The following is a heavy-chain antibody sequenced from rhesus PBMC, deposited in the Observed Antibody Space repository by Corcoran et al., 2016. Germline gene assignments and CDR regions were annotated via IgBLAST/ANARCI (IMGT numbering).Heavy chain of an antibody. CDR1: FGSIRGSS. D-gene: IGHD3-3*01. V-gene: IGHV4-81*01. CDR2: IDGNIAGN. CDR3: SRQGWIWTGYPGYDAFDF. Sequence: QLQLQESGPGLLKLSDPLSLPCPVAFGSIRGSSWSGLRQPPGTGLRWLGIIDGNIAGNNDNPYIKSRVTISKDTSKNQFSLKLISVTAADTAVYYCSRQGWIWTGYPGYDAFDFWGQGLRVTVSS. J-gene: IGHJ3*01.